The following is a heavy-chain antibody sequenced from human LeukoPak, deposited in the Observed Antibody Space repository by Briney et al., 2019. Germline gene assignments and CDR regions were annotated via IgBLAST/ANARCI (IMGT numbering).Heavy chain of an antibody. J-gene: IGHJ5*02. D-gene: IGHD3-10*01. CDR2: ISGSGGST. CDR3: ASLVRGVIPSMEFDP. Sequence: GGSLRLSCAASGFTLSSYAMSWVRQAPGKGLEWVSAISGSGGSTYYADSVKGRFTISRDNSKNTLYLQMNSLRAEDTAVYYCASLVRGVIPSMEFDPWGQGTLVTVSS. V-gene: IGHV3-23*01. CDR1: GFTLSSYA.